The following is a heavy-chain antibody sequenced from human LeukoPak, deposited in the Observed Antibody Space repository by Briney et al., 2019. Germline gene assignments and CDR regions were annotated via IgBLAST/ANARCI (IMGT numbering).Heavy chain of an antibody. Sequence: SETLSLTCTVSGGSISSHYWSWIRQPPGKGLEWIGYIYYSGSTNYNPSLKSRVTISVDTSKNQFSLKLSSVTAADTAVYYCARDAPLRYFDWLYGMDVWGQGTTVTVSS. CDR3: ARDAPLRYFDWLYGMDV. CDR1: GGSISSHY. CDR2: IYYSGST. V-gene: IGHV4-59*11. D-gene: IGHD3-9*01. J-gene: IGHJ6*02.